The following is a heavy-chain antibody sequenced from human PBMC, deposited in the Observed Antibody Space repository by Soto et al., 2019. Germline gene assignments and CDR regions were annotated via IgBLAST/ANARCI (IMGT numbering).Heavy chain of an antibody. CDR2: IYYSGST. CDR3: ARDRACDY. D-gene: IGHD3-10*01. J-gene: IGHJ4*02. Sequence: SETLSVTCTVSGGSISSYYWSWIRQPPGKGLEWIGYIYYSGSTNYNPSLKSRVTISVDTSKNQFSLKLSSVTAADTAVYYCARDRACDYWGQGTLVTVSS. V-gene: IGHV4-59*01. CDR1: GGSISSYY.